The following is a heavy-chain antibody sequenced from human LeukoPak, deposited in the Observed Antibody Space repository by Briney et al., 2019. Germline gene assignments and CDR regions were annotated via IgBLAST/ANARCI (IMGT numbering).Heavy chain of an antibody. CDR1: GYTFTGYY. D-gene: IGHD3-3*01. CDR3: ARVGSVGITIFGVVIDWFDP. V-gene: IGHV1-2*06. CDR2: INPNSGGT. J-gene: IGHJ5*02. Sequence: GASVKVSCKASGYTFTGYYMHWVRQAPGQGLEWMGRINPNSGGTNYAQKLQGRVTMTTDTSTSTAYMELRSLRSDDTAVYYCARVGSVGITIFGVVIDWFDPWGQGTLVTVSS.